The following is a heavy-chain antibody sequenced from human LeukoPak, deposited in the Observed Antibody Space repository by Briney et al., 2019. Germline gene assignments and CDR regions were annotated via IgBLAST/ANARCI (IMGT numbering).Heavy chain of an antibody. Sequence: GGSLKLSCAASGFPFSSYWMSWVRPAPGKGLEGVANIKQDGSEKYYVDSVKGRFTISRDNAKNSLYLQMNSLRAEDTAVYYCARESVVAATSFDYWGQGTLVTVSS. CDR3: ARESVVAATSFDY. D-gene: IGHD2-15*01. J-gene: IGHJ4*02. V-gene: IGHV3-7*01. CDR2: IKQDGSEK. CDR1: GFPFSSYW.